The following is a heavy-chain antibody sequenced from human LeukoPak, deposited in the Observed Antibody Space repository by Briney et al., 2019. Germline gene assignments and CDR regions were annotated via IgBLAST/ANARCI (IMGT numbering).Heavy chain of an antibody. CDR2: ISWDGGST. J-gene: IGHJ5*02. D-gene: IGHD4-17*01. Sequence: PGGSLRLSCAASGFTFDDYAMHWVRQAPGKGLEWVSLISWDGGSTYYADSVKGRFTISRDNSKNSLYLQMNSLRAEDTALYYCAKDKSYGDLEHWFDPWGQGTLVTVSS. V-gene: IGHV3-43D*03. CDR1: GFTFDDYA. CDR3: AKDKSYGDLEHWFDP.